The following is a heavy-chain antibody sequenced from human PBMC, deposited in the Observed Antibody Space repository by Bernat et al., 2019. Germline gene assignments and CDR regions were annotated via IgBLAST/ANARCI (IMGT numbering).Heavy chain of an antibody. Sequence: EVQLVESGGGLVQPGGSLRLSCAASGFTVSSNYMSWVRQAPGKGLEWVSVIYSGGSTYYADSVKGRFNISRDNSKNTLYLQMNSLRAEDTAVYYCARARYYYDSSGYYSNLFDYWGQGTLVTVSS. V-gene: IGHV3-66*01. CDR2: IYSGGST. CDR3: ARARYYYDSSGYYSNLFDY. J-gene: IGHJ4*02. CDR1: GFTVSSNY. D-gene: IGHD3-22*01.